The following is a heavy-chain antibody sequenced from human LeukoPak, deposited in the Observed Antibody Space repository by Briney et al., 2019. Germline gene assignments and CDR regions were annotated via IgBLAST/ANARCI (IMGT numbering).Heavy chain of an antibody. Sequence: PSETLSLTCSVSGGSFDSKYWSWIRQPPGKGLEWIGYIYYSGSTNYNPSLKSRVTISVDTSKNQFSLKLSSVTAADTAVYYCARGGIRYYDMLTGYLAFFDYWGQGTLVTVSS. V-gene: IGHV4-59*08. CDR1: GGSFDSKY. J-gene: IGHJ4*02. CDR2: IYYSGST. D-gene: IGHD3-9*01. CDR3: ARGGIRYYDMLTGYLAFFDY.